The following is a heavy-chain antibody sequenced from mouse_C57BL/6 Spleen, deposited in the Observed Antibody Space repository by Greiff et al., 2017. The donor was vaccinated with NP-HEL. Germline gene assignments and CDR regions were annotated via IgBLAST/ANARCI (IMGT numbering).Heavy chain of an antibody. Sequence: EVKLVESEGGLVQPGSSMKLSCTASGFTFSDYYMAWVRQVPEKGLEWVANINYDGSSTYYLDSLKSRFIISRDNAKNILYLQMSSLKSEDTATYYCARDREWYFDVWGTGTTVTVSS. CDR2: INYDGSST. J-gene: IGHJ1*03. V-gene: IGHV5-16*01. CDR3: ARDREWYFDV. CDR1: GFTFSDYY.